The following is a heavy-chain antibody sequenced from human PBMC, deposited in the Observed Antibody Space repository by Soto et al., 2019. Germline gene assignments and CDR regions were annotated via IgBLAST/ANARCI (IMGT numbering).Heavy chain of an antibody. D-gene: IGHD1-7*01. Sequence: QVQLVQSGAEVKKPGSSVKVSCKASGGTFSSYTISWVRQAPGQGLEWMGRIIPILGIANYAQKFQGRVTITADKSTSTAYMELSSMRSEDTAVYYCAVTGATVWEYYYYMDVWGKGTTVTVSS. CDR3: AVTGATVWEYYYYMDV. V-gene: IGHV1-69*02. CDR1: GGTFSSYT. CDR2: IIPILGIA. J-gene: IGHJ6*03.